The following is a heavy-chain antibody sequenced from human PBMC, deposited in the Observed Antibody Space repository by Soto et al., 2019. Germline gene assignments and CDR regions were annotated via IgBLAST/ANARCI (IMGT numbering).Heavy chain of an antibody. CDR3: AREDYGGNSDFDY. Sequence: EASVKVSCKASGYTFTGYYMHWVRQAPGQGLEWMGWINPNSGGTNYAQKFQGWVTMTRDTSISTAYMELSRLRSDDTAVYYCAREDYGGNSDFDYWGQGTLVTVS. CDR1: GYTFTGYY. J-gene: IGHJ4*02. D-gene: IGHD4-17*01. V-gene: IGHV1-2*04. CDR2: INPNSGGT.